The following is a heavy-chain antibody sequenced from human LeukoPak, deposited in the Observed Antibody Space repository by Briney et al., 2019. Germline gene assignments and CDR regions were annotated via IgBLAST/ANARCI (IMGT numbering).Heavy chain of an antibody. CDR1: GYSFTSYW. J-gene: IGHJ4*02. CDR3: ARQNGEYYYDSSGYYPYFDY. V-gene: IGHV5-51*01. Sequence: GESLKISCKGSGYSFTSYWIGWVRQMPGKGLEWMGIIYPGDSDTRYSPSFQGQVTISADKSINTAYLQWSSLKASDTAMYYCARQNGEYYYDSSGYYPYFDYWGQGTLVTVSS. D-gene: IGHD3-22*01. CDR2: IYPGDSDT.